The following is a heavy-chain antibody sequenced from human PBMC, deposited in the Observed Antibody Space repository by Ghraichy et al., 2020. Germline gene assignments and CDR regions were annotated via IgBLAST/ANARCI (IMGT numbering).Heavy chain of an antibody. CDR2: ISTSSSDK. J-gene: IGHJ4*02. CDR3: TRGLTELRFLERTFDY. CDR1: GFTFSSYS. D-gene: IGHD3-3*01. V-gene: IGHV3-21*01. Sequence: GGSLRLSCAASGFTFSSYSMNWVRQAPGKGLEWVSSISTSSSDKYYADSVKGRFTISRDNARNSVYLLMNRLRAEDTAVYYCTRGLTELRFLERTFDYWGRGTLVTVSS.